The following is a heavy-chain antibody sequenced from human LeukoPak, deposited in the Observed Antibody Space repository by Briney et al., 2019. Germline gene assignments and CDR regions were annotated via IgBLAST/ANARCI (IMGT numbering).Heavy chain of an antibody. CDR1: GYTFTSYD. V-gene: IGHV1-8*01. Sequence: ASVKVSCKASGYTFTSYDINWVRQATGQGLEWVGWMNPNSGNTGYAQKFQGRVTMTRNTSISTAYMELSSLRSEDTAVYYCATPLGYGDYYFDYWGQGTLVTVSS. CDR2: MNPNSGNT. CDR3: ATPLGYGDYYFDY. D-gene: IGHD4-17*01. J-gene: IGHJ4*02.